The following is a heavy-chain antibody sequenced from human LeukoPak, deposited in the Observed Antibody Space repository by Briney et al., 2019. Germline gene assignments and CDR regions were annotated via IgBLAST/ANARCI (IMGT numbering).Heavy chain of an antibody. Sequence: SETLSLTCAVYGGSFSGYYWSWIRQPPGKGLEWIGEINHSGSTNYNPSLKSRVTISVDTSKNQFSLKLSSVTAADTAVYYCARTLYGGNSAVFNYWGQGTLVTVSS. CDR2: INHSGST. V-gene: IGHV4-34*01. CDR3: ARTLYGGNSAVFNY. D-gene: IGHD4-23*01. CDR1: GGSFSGYY. J-gene: IGHJ4*02.